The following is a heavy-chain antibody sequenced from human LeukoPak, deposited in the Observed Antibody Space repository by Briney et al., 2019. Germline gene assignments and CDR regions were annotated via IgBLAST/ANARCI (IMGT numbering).Heavy chain of an antibody. CDR1: GFTVSSSY. V-gene: IGHV3-66*01. CDR3: ASEAWFGEPH. Sequence: GGSLRLSCAASGFTVSSSYMSWVRQAPGKGLEWVSVIYNNGITYYADSVKGRFTISRDHSKNTLYLQMNSLRAEDTAVYYCASEAWFGEPHWGQGTLVTVSS. J-gene: IGHJ4*02. CDR2: IYNNGIT. D-gene: IGHD3-10*01.